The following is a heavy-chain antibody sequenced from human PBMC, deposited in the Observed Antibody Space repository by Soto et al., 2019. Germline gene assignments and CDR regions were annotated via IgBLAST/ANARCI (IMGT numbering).Heavy chain of an antibody. CDR1: GGTFSSYA. D-gene: IGHD2-15*01. CDR3: ARDREVAASNWFDP. Sequence: SVKVSCKASGGTFSSYAISWVRQAPGQGLEWMGGIIPIFGTANYAQKLQGRVTITADESTSTAYMELSSLRSEDTAVYYCARDREVAASNWFDPWGQGTLVTVSS. CDR2: IIPIFGTA. V-gene: IGHV1-69*13. J-gene: IGHJ5*02.